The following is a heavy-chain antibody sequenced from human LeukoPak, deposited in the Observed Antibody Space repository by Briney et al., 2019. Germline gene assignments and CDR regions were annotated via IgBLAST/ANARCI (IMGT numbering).Heavy chain of an antibody. CDR1: GYSISSGYY. D-gene: IGHD3-10*01. J-gene: IGHJ5*02. V-gene: IGHV4-38-2*02. CDR2: IYYSGST. Sequence: PSETLSLTCTVSGYSISSGYYWGWIRQPPGKGLEWIGSIYYSGSTYYNPSLKSRVTISVDTSKSQLSLKLSSVTAADTAVYYCARVNYYGSGSYYNRWFDPWGQGTLVTVSS. CDR3: ARVNYYGSGSYYNRWFDP.